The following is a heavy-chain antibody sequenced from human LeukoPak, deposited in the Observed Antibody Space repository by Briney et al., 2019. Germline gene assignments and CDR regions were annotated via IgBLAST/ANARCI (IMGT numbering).Heavy chain of an antibody. D-gene: IGHD3-3*01. CDR3: AREYSKYYDFWSGYTY. Sequence: GGSLRLSCAASGFTFDDYGMSWVRQAPGKGLEWVSGINWNGGSTGYADSVKGRFTISRDNAKNSLYLQMNSLRAENTALYYRAREYSKYYDFWSGYTYWGQGTLVTVSS. CDR2: INWNGGST. J-gene: IGHJ4*02. V-gene: IGHV3-20*04. CDR1: GFTFDDYG.